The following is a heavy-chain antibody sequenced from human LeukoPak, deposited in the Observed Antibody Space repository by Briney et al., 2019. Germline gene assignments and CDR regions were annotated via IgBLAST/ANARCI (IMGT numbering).Heavy chain of an antibody. V-gene: IGHV4-59*01. CDR3: ARERDYYYGMDV. CDR1: GGSISSYY. CDR2: IYYSGST. J-gene: IGHJ6*02. Sequence: SETLSLTCTVSGGSISSYYWSWIRQPPGKGLEWIGYIYYSGSTNYNPSLKSRVTISVDTSKNQFSLKLSSVTAADTAVYYCARERDYYYGMDVWGQGTTVTVSS.